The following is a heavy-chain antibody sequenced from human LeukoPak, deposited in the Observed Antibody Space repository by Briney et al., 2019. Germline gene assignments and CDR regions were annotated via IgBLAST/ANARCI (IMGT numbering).Heavy chain of an antibody. CDR3: ARDGLLPAAMHYYYYMDV. V-gene: IGHV1-18*01. Sequence: GASVKVSCKASGCIFSSYGITWVRQAPGQRLKGMGWINAYNGNTNYAQKLQGRVTMTTDTSTSTAYMELRSLRSDDTAVYYCARDGLLPAAMHYYYYMDVWGKGTTVTVSS. CDR2: INAYNGNT. D-gene: IGHD2-2*01. CDR1: GCIFSSYG. J-gene: IGHJ6*03.